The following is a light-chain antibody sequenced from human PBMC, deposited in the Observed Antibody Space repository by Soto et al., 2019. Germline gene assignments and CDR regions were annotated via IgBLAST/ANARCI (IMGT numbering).Light chain of an antibody. CDR2: AAS. CDR3: QQSYSTPLI. V-gene: IGKV1-39*01. J-gene: IGKJ4*01. Sequence: DIQMTQSPYSLSASVGDRVTITCRASQSISTYLNWYQQKPGKAPNLLIYAASTLQSGVPSRFSGSGSGTDFTLTISGLQPDDFATYYCQQSYSTPLIFGGGTKVEIK. CDR1: QSISTY.